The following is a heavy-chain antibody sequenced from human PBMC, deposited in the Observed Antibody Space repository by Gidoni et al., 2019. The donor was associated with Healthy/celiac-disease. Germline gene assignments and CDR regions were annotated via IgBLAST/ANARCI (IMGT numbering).Heavy chain of an antibody. CDR2: ISYDGSKK. Sequence: QVQLVESGGGVVQPGRSLRVAWAAAGCTFSSYAMHWVRQAPGKGLEWVSVISYDGSKKYYADSVKGRFTISRDNSKNPLYLQMNSLRAEDPAVYYCARDSEVGFDPWGQGTLVTVSS. D-gene: IGHD2-15*01. CDR1: GCTFSSYA. CDR3: ARDSEVGFDP. V-gene: IGHV3-30-3*01. J-gene: IGHJ5*02.